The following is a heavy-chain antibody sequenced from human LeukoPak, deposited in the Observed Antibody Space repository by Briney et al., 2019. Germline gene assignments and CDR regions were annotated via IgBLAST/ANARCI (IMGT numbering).Heavy chain of an antibody. CDR3: ARDLSIAAPGTDFDY. D-gene: IGHD6-13*01. CDR1: GYTFTSYD. CDR2: MNPNSGNT. V-gene: IGHV1-8*03. J-gene: IGHJ4*02. Sequence: ASVKVSCKASGYTFTSYDINWVRQATGQGLEWMGWMNPNSGNTGYAQKFQGRVTITRNTSISTAYKELSSLRSEDTAVYYCARDLSIAAPGTDFDYWGQGTLVTVSS.